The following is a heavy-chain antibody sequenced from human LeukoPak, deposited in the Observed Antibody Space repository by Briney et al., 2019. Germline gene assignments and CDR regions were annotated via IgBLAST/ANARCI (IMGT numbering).Heavy chain of an antibody. CDR3: ARGRRITMIRGRNWFDP. Sequence: CWNSGSIGYADSVKGRFTISRDNAKNSLYLQMNSLRAEDTAIYYCARGRRITMIRGRNWFDPWGQGTLVTVSS. J-gene: IGHJ5*02. V-gene: IGHV3-9*01. D-gene: IGHD3-10*01. CDR2: CWNSGSI.